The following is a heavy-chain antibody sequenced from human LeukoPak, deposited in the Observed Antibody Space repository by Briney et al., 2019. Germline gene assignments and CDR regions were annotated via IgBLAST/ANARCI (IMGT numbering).Heavy chain of an antibody. Sequence: GGSLRLSCAASGFAFSSYSMNWVRQAPGKGLEWVSSISSSSSYIYNADSVKGRFTISRDNAKNSLYLQMNSLRAEDTAVYYCARDAGEGYYGSGSYYGAYFDYWGQGTLVTVSS. D-gene: IGHD3-10*01. V-gene: IGHV3-21*01. CDR1: GFAFSSYS. J-gene: IGHJ4*02. CDR3: ARDAGEGYYGSGSYYGAYFDY. CDR2: ISSSSSYI.